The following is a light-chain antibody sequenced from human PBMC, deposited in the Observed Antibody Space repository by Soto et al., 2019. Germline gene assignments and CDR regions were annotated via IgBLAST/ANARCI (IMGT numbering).Light chain of an antibody. Sequence: EIVLTQSPGTLSLSPGERATLSCRASQSVTTNYLAWYQQRPGQAPRLLIFGASNRATDVPDRFSGSGSGTDFTLTISSLEPEDFAVYYCQQRSNWPLTFGGGTKVDIK. CDR3: QQRSNWPLT. V-gene: IGKV3D-20*02. J-gene: IGKJ4*01. CDR2: GAS. CDR1: QSVTTNY.